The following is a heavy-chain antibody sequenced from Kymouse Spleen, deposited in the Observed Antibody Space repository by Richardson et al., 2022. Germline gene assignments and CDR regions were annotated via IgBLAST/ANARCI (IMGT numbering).Heavy chain of an antibody. D-gene: IGHD6-13*01. J-gene: IGHJ6*02. Sequence: QLQLQESGPGLVKPSETLSLTCTVSGGSISSSSYYWGWIRQPPGKGLEWIGSIYYSGSTYYNPSLKSRVTISVDTSKNQFSLKLSSVTAADTAVYYCARERAAAGTHYYYGMDVWGQGTTVTVSS. V-gene: IGHV4-39*01. CDR1: GGSISSSSYY. CDR3: ARERAAAGTHYYYGMDV. CDR2: IYYSGST.